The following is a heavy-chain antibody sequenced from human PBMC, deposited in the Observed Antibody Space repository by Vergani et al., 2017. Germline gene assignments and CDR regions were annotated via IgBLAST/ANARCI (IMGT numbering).Heavy chain of an antibody. CDR1: GGSISSGGYY. CDR2: IYYSGST. CDR3: ARVVVVPAATKSHGLHRPFDY. D-gene: IGHD2-2*01. V-gene: IGHV4-31*03. J-gene: IGHJ4*02. Sequence: QVQLLESGPGLVKPSQTLSLTCTVSGGSISSGGYYWSWIRQHPGKGLEWIGYIYYSGSTYYNPSLKSRVTISVDTSKNQFSLKLSSVTAADTAVYYCARVVVVPAATKSHGLHRPFDYWGQGTLVTVSS.